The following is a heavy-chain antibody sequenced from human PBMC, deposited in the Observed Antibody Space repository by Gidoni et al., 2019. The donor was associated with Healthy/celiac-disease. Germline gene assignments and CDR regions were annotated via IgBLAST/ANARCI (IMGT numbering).Heavy chain of an antibody. D-gene: IGHD3-3*01. Sequence: EVQLVESGGGLVKPGGSLRLSCAASGFTFSNAWMSWVRQAPGKGLEWVGRIKSKTDGGTTDYAAPVKGRFTISRDDSKNTLYLQMNSLKTEDTAVYYCTTGDLWSGYYKPQGHKNWYFDLWGRGTLVTVSS. CDR1: GFTFSNAW. CDR3: TTGDLWSGYYKPQGHKNWYFDL. CDR2: IKSKTDGGTT. V-gene: IGHV3-15*01. J-gene: IGHJ2*01.